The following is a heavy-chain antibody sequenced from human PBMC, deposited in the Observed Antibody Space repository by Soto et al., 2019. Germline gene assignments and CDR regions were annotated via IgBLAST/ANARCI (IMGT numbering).Heavy chain of an antibody. CDR2: IYPGDSDT. J-gene: IGHJ6*02. Sequence: GESRKISCKGSQYRFNSYWIGWVRQRPGKGLEWIGMIYPGDSDTTYSPSFEGQVTMSVDKSISTAYLEWNSLKASDSATYYCARQGSSGAYVYYPMDVWGQGTTVTVSS. V-gene: IGHV5-51*01. CDR1: QYRFNSYW. CDR3: ARQGSSGAYVYYPMDV. D-gene: IGHD3-22*01.